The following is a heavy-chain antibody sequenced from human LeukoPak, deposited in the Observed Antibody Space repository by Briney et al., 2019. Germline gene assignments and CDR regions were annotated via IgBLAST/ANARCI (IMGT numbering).Heavy chain of an antibody. V-gene: IGHV4-59*01. CDR2: IYYSGST. CDR1: GXSISSYY. Sequence: SETLSLTCTVSGXSISSYYWSWIRQPPGKGLEWIGYIYYSGSTNYNPSLKSRVTISVDTSKNQFSLKLSSVNAADTAVYYCARSLWVGELLTWGQGTLVTVSS. D-gene: IGHD3-10*01. J-gene: IGHJ5*02. CDR3: ARSLWVGELLT.